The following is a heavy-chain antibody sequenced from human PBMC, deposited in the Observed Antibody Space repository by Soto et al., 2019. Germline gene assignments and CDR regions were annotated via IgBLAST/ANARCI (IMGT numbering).Heavy chain of an antibody. CDR2: INHSGST. J-gene: IGHJ4*02. Sequence: QVQLQQWGAGLLKPSETLSLTCAVYGGSFSGYYWSWIRQPPGKGLEWIGEINHSGSTNYNPSLKSRVTISVDPSKNQFSLKLSSVTAADTAVYYCARPLGYCSGGSCYGYWGQGTLVTVSS. CDR3: ARPLGYCSGGSCYGY. D-gene: IGHD2-15*01. CDR1: GGSFSGYY. V-gene: IGHV4-34*01.